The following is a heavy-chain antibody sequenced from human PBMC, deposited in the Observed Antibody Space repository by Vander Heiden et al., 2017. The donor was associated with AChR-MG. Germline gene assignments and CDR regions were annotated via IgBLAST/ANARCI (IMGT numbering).Heavy chain of an antibody. CDR1: GFTFTSYG. Sequence: QVQLVESGGNVVQPGRSLRLSCAASGFTFTSYGMRWVRKAPGKGLEWVAVISYDGSNKYYADSVKGRFTISRDNSKSTLYLQMNSLRAEDTAVYYCAKDGWFGELSTSDYWGQGTLVTVSS. CDR2: ISYDGSNK. CDR3: AKDGWFGELSTSDY. D-gene: IGHD3-10*01. V-gene: IGHV3-30*18. J-gene: IGHJ4*02.